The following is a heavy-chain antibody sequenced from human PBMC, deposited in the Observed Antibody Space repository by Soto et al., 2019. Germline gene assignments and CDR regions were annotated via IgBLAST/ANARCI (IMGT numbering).Heavy chain of an antibody. D-gene: IGHD6-13*01. CDR3: VRDPQLTAAGRLSSLYY. Sequence: PEGSLRLSCAASGFSFSSYAMHWVRQAPGKGLEWVAVIWYDGVNKYYADSVKGRFTISRDNSNNTLYVQMNSLQAEDTAVYYCVRDPQLTAAGRLSSLYYWCLGTLFTVSS. V-gene: IGHV3-33*01. J-gene: IGHJ4*02. CDR1: GFSFSSYA. CDR2: IWYDGVNK.